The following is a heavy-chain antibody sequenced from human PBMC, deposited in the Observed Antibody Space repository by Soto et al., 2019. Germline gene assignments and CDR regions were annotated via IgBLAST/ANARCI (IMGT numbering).Heavy chain of an antibody. CDR3: AKVVPAARDSNWFDP. J-gene: IGHJ5*02. CDR1: GFTFSSYG. CDR2: ISYDGSNK. Sequence: QVQLVESGGGVVQPGRSLRLSCAASGFTFSSYGMHWVRQAPGKGLEWVAVISYDGSNKYYADSVKGRFTISRDNSKNTLYLQMNSLRAEDTAVYYCAKVVPAARDSNWFDPWGQGNLVTVSS. V-gene: IGHV3-30*18. D-gene: IGHD2-2*01.